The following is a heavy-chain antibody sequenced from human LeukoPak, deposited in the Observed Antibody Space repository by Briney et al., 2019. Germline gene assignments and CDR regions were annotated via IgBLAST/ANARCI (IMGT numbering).Heavy chain of an antibody. J-gene: IGHJ4*02. CDR1: GFSFSAYE. D-gene: IGHD3-3*01. Sequence: PGGSLRLSCAASGFSFSAYEMPWVRQGPGKGLEWVSAIAPSGKTYYLESVKGRFTISRDNSKNTLYLQMNSLRAEDTAVYYCAKDSDFWSGYSDYWGQGTLVTVSS. CDR2: IAPSGKT. CDR3: AKDSDFWSGYSDY. V-gene: IGHV3-23*01.